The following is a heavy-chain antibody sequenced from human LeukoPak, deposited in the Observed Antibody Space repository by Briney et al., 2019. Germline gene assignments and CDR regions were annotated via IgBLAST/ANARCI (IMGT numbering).Heavy chain of an antibody. CDR2: ISGSGGST. J-gene: IGHJ4*02. Sequence: GGSLRLSCAASGFTFSSDAMSWVRQAPGKGLEWVSAISGSGGSTYYADSVKGRFTISRDNSKHTLYLQMNSLRAEDTAVYYCAKERWELLDYFDYWGQGTLVTVSS. CDR3: AKERWELLDYFDY. D-gene: IGHD1-26*01. CDR1: GFTFSSDA. V-gene: IGHV3-23*01.